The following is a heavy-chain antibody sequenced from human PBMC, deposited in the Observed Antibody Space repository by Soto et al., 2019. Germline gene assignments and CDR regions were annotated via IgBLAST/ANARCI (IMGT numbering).Heavy chain of an antibody. CDR1: GFTFSSYW. D-gene: IGHD6-19*01. Sequence: EVQLAESGGGLVQPGGSLRLSCAASGFTFSSYWMHWVRQAPGKGLVWVSRIKRDGSSTSYADSVKGRFTISRDHAKNTLYLQMNSLRAEDTAVYYCAVAVAGPTAIGYWGQGSLVTVSS. CDR3: AVAVAGPTAIGY. J-gene: IGHJ4*02. CDR2: IKRDGSST. V-gene: IGHV3-74*01.